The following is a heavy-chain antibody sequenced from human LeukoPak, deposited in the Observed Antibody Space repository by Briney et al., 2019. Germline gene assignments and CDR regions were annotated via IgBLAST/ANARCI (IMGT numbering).Heavy chain of an antibody. D-gene: IGHD6-6*01. CDR1: GFTVSSNY. Sequence: GGSLRLPCAASGFTVSSNYMSWVRQAPGKGLDWVSVIYSGDSTYYADSVKGRFTISRDNSKNTLYLQLNSLRVEDTAVYYCAKDKIAARPSSRLDYWGQGTLVTVSS. J-gene: IGHJ4*02. CDR2: IYSGDST. CDR3: AKDKIAARPSSRLDY. V-gene: IGHV3-66*01.